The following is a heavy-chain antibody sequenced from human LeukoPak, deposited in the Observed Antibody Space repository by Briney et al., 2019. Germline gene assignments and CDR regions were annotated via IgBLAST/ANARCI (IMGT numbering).Heavy chain of an antibody. CDR2: ISSSSSYI. D-gene: IGHD6-19*01. J-gene: IGHJ3*02. V-gene: IGHV3-21*04. CDR3: ARDYGVRSGYRRGAFDI. Sequence: GGSLRLSCAASGFTFSSYSMNWVRQAPGKGLEWVSCISSSSSYIYYADSVKGRFTISRDNSKNTLYLQMNSLRAEDTAVYYCARDYGVRSGYRRGAFDIWGQGTMVTVSS. CDR1: GFTFSSYS.